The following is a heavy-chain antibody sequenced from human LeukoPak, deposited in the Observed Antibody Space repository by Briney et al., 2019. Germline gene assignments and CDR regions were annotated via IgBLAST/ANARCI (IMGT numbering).Heavy chain of an antibody. Sequence: SVKVSCEASGGTFSSYAISWVRQAPGQGLEWMGRIIPILGIANYAQKFQGRVTITADKSTSTAYMELSSLRSEDTAVYYWARPHDPGKAAAPPGPYGRDVWGKGPTVTVSP. D-gene: IGHD6-25*01. V-gene: IGHV1-69*04. CDR3: ARPHDPGKAAAPPGPYGRDV. CDR1: GGTFSSYA. J-gene: IGHJ6*04. CDR2: IIPILGIA.